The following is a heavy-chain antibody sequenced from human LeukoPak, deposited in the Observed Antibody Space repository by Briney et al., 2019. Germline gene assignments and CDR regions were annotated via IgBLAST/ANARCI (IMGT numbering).Heavy chain of an antibody. CDR3: ARPKDGDSSGLCFDY. D-gene: IGHD3-22*01. J-gene: IGHJ4*02. Sequence: GASLKISCKGSGYSFTSYWIGWVRQMPGKGLEWMGIIYPGDSDTRYSPSFQGQVTISADRSISTAYLQWSSLKASDTAMYYCARPKDGDSSGLCFDYWGQGTLVTVSS. CDR1: GYSFTSYW. V-gene: IGHV5-51*01. CDR2: IYPGDSDT.